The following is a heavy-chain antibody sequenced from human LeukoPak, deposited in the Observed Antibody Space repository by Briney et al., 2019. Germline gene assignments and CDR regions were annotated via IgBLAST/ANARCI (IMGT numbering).Heavy chain of an antibody. J-gene: IGHJ4*02. V-gene: IGHV3-7*04. CDR2: IKQDGSEE. Sequence: GGSLRLSCAASAFTFISYWMSWVRQAPGKGLEWVANIKQDGSEEYYVDSVKGRFIISRDNAKKSLYLQMNSLRAEDTAVYYCAREVAAAVVTHFDFWGQRTLVTVSS. CDR3: AREVAAAVVTHFDF. CDR1: AFTFISYW. D-gene: IGHD3-22*01.